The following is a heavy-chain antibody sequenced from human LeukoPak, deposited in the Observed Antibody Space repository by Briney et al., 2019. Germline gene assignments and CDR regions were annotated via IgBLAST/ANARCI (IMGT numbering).Heavy chain of an antibody. J-gene: IGHJ4*02. V-gene: IGHV5-51*01. CDR2: IYPCDSDT. CDR1: GYSFTSYW. Sequence: GESLKISCKGSGYSFTSYWNGWVRQMPGKGLEGRGIIYPCDSDTRYSPSFQGQVTISADKSISTAYLQWSSLKASDTARYHGARDGGPAAVIDHLDYWGQGTLVTVSS. D-gene: IGHD2/OR15-2a*01. CDR3: ARDGGPAAVIDHLDY.